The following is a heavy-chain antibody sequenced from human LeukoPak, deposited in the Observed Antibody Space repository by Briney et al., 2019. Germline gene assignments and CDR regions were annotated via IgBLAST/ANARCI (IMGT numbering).Heavy chain of an antibody. D-gene: IGHD5-18*01. CDR2: ISGSGGST. CDR1: GFTFSSYA. J-gene: IGHJ4*02. V-gene: IGHV3-23*01. Sequence: PGGSLRLSCAASGFTFSSYAMSWVRQAPGKGLEWVSAISGSGGSTYYADSVKGRFTISRDNSKNTLYLQMNSLRAEDTAVYYCAKDQGRGYSYGDFDYWGQGTLVTVSS. CDR3: AKDQGRGYSYGDFDY.